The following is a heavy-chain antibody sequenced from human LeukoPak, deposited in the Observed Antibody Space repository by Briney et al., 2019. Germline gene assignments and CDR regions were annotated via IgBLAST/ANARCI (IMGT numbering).Heavy chain of an antibody. V-gene: IGHV4-39*07. CDR1: GGSISSSSYY. CDR3: ARILSGYDSPDKYYYYMDV. CDR2: IYYSGST. D-gene: IGHD5-12*01. J-gene: IGHJ6*03. Sequence: SETLSLTCTVSGGSISSSSYYWGWIRQPPGKGLEWIGSIYYSGSTNYNPSLKSRVTISVDTSKNQFSLKLSSVTAADTAVYYCARILSGYDSPDKYYYYMDVWGKGTTVTVSS.